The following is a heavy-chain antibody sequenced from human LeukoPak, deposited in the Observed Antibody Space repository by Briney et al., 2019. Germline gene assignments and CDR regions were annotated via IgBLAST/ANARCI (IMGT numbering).Heavy chain of an antibody. CDR3: ARHGDGYLEY. D-gene: IGHD5-24*01. Sequence: GGSLRLSCAASGFTFSRYWMSWVRQAPGKGLEWVANIKQDGSAKYYVDSVKGRFTISRDNAKNSPYLQMNSLRAEDTAVYHCARHGDGYLEYWGQGTLVTVSS. CDR1: GFTFSRYW. V-gene: IGHV3-7*04. CDR2: IKQDGSAK. J-gene: IGHJ4*02.